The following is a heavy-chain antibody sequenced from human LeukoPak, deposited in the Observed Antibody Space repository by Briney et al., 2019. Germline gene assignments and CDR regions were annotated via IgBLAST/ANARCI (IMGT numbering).Heavy chain of an antibody. CDR3: AIRSGGTKPPMN. CDR1: GFTFSSYG. D-gene: IGHD2-15*01. J-gene: IGHJ4*02. Sequence: GGSLRLSCAASGFTFSSYGMHWVRQAPGKGLEWVAVIWYDGSNKYYADSVKGRFTISRDNSKNTLYLQMNSLRAEDTAVYYCAIRSGGTKPPMNWGQGTLVTVSS. V-gene: IGHV3-33*01. CDR2: IWYDGSNK.